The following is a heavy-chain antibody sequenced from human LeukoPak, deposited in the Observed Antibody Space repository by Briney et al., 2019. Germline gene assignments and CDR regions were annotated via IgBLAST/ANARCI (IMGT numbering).Heavy chain of an antibody. Sequence: GGSLRLSCAASGFTVSYVWMSWVRQAPGKGLEWVSRIKSKTDGGTIDYVAPVKGRFTISRDDSKNTLYLQMNSLKTEDTAVYYCTTGNYDILTGYYGGDYWGQGTLVTVSS. CDR1: GFTVSYVW. V-gene: IGHV3-15*01. D-gene: IGHD3-9*01. CDR2: IKSKTDGGTI. CDR3: TTGNYDILTGYYGGDY. J-gene: IGHJ4*02.